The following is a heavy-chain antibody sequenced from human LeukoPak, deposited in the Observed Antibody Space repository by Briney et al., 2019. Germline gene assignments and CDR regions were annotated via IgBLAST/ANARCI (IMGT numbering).Heavy chain of an antibody. CDR1: GGSISSGGYY. Sequence: PSETLSLTCTVSGGSISSGGYYWSWIRQHPGKGLEWIGYIYYSGSTYYNPYLKSRVTISVDTSKNQFSLKLSSVTAADTAVYYCASNNPNYYDFWSGSPSADYWGQGTLVTVSS. D-gene: IGHD3-3*01. CDR3: ASNNPNYYDFWSGSPSADY. J-gene: IGHJ4*02. CDR2: IYYSGST. V-gene: IGHV4-31*03.